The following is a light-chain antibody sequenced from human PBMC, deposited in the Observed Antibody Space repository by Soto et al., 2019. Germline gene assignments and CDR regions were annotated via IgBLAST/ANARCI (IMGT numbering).Light chain of an antibody. V-gene: IGKV3-20*01. CDR2: GVS. CDR3: HQYERSPRT. Sequence: EIVLTQSPGTLSLSPGERATLSCRASQSVSSRNLAWYQQKPGQAPRLLIYGVSSRATGIPDRFSGSGSGTDFILTISRLESEDFAVYYCHQYERSPRTFGQGTTVEIK. J-gene: IGKJ1*01. CDR1: QSVSSRN.